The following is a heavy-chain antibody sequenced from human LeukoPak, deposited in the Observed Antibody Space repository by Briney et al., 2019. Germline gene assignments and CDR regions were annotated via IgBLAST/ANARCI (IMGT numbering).Heavy chain of an antibody. D-gene: IGHD3-9*01. V-gene: IGHV4-39*07. CDR2: IYYSGST. Sequence: SETLSLTCTVSGGSISSSSYYWGWIRQPPGKGLEWIGSIYYSGSTYYNPSLKSRVTISVDTSKNQFSLKLSSVTAADTAVYYCARSLILTGYAFDIWGQGTMVTVSS. J-gene: IGHJ3*02. CDR3: ARSLILTGYAFDI. CDR1: GGSISSSSYY.